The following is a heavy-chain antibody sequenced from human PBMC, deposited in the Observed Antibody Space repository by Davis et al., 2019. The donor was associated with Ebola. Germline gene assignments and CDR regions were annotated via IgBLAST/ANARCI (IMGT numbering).Heavy chain of an antibody. J-gene: IGHJ4*02. CDR2: INPNSGGT. Sequence: ASVKVSCKASGYTFTGYYMHWVRQAPGQGLEWMGWINPNSGGTNYAQKLQGRVTMTRDTSTSTVYMELSSLRSEDTAVYYCAKDQAAMVRIVDYWGQGTLVTVSS. CDR3: AKDQAAMVRIVDY. V-gene: IGHV1-2*02. D-gene: IGHD5-18*01. CDR1: GYTFTGYY.